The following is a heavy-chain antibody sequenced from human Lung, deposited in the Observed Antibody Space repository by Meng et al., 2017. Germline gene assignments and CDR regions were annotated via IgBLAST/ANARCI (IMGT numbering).Heavy chain of an antibody. Sequence: QPPLQESGPGLVKPSEALSLTCSVPGGSISTSGYYWGGIRQPPGKGLEWIGSIGHSGITYYPPSLKSRVTVSIDTSKSELSLKLTSVTAADTAVYYCVRSSGWVRTGFDPWGQRTLVTVSS. CDR3: VRSSGWVRTGFDP. CDR1: GGSISTSGYY. J-gene: IGHJ5*02. V-gene: IGHV4-39*01. D-gene: IGHD6-19*01. CDR2: IGHSGIT.